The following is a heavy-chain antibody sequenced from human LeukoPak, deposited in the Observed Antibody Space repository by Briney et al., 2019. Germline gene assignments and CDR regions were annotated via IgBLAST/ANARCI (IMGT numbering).Heavy chain of an antibody. V-gene: IGHV3-23*01. CDR1: GFIFDNYA. CDR2: ISGSGGTI. CDR3: AKGSQRVVTNNWLDP. D-gene: IGHD3-3*01. Sequence: GGSLRLSCAASGFIFDNYAMTWVRQTPGKGLEWVSVISGSGGTIYDSDSVKGRFTISRDNSKNTLYLQMNGLRAEDTAIYYCAKGSQRVVTNNWLDPWGQGTLVTVSS. J-gene: IGHJ5*02.